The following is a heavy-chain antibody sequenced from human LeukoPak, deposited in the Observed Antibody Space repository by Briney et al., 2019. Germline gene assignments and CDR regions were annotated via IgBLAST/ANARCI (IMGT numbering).Heavy chain of an antibody. CDR3: AREEKDGYGSYYFDY. V-gene: IGHV4-39*07. D-gene: IGHD5-24*01. CDR2: VYYSGGT. CDR1: GASISNSNFY. J-gene: IGHJ4*02. Sequence: PSETLSLTCTVSGASISNSNFYWGWIRQPPGKGLEWIGSVYYSGGTYYNPSLKSRVTISVDKSKNQFSLKLSSVTAADTAVYYCAREEKDGYGSYYFDYWGQGTLVTVSS.